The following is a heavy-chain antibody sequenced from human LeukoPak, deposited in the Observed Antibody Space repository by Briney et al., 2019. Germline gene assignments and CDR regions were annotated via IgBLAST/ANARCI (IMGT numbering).Heavy chain of an antibody. V-gene: IGHV3-23*01. CDR2: ISGNAGST. CDR1: GFTLSTYA. CDR3: ASTTTLRNYDFWSGYSDAFDI. Sequence: PGGSLRLSCTASGFTLSTYAMSWVRQAPGKGLEWVSLISGNAGSTYYADSVKGRFTISRDNSKNTLYLQMNSLRAEDTAVYYCASTTTLRNYDFWSGYSDAFDIWGQGTMVTVSS. D-gene: IGHD3-3*01. J-gene: IGHJ3*02.